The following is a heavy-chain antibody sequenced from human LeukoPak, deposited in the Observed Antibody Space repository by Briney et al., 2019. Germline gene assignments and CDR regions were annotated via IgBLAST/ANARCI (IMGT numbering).Heavy chain of an antibody. Sequence: GGSLRLSCAASGFTFDDYAMHWVRQAPGKGLEWVSGISWNSGSIGYADSVKGRFTISRDNAKSSLYLQMNSLRAEDTALYYCAKEGGAIAAAAFFDYWGQGTLVTVSS. CDR3: AKEGGAIAAAAFFDY. D-gene: IGHD6-13*01. CDR2: ISWNSGSI. J-gene: IGHJ4*02. CDR1: GFTFDDYA. V-gene: IGHV3-9*01.